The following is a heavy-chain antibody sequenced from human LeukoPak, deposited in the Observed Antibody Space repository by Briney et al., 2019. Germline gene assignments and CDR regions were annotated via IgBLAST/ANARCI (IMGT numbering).Heavy chain of an antibody. CDR3: ATRLWFGEFDY. CDR1: GYTFTSYY. D-gene: IGHD3-10*01. J-gene: IGHJ4*02. Sequence: ASVKVSCKASGYTFTSYYMHWVRQAPGQGLEWMGWMNPNSGNTGYAQKFQGRVTMTRNTSISTAYMELSSLRSEDTAVYYCATRLWFGEFDYWGQGTLVTVSS. V-gene: IGHV1-8*02. CDR2: MNPNSGNT.